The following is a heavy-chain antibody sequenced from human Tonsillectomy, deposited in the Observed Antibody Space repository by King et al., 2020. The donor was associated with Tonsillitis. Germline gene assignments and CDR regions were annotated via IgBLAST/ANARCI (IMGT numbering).Heavy chain of an antibody. CDR2: ISYDGNNK. D-gene: IGHD4-17*01. V-gene: IGHV3-33*05. Sequence: VQLVESGGGVVQPGRSLRLSCAASGFTFSSYGMHWVRQAPGKGLEWVAVISYDGNNKYYADSLKGRFTISRDNSKNTLYLQMNSLRAEDTAVYYCARGPPLENYGDYEEDYFDYWGQGTLVTVSS. J-gene: IGHJ4*02. CDR1: GFTFSSYG. CDR3: ARGPPLENYGDYEEDYFDY.